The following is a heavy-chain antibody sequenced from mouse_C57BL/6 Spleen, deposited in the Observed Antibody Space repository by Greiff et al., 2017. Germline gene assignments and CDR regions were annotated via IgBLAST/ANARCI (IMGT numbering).Heavy chain of an antibody. CDR3: ARCEAQAPFDY. D-gene: IGHD3-2*02. CDR1: GYTFTSYW. J-gene: IGHJ2*01. CDR2: INPSNGGT. Sequence: VQLQQPGPELVKPGASVKLSCKASGYTFTSYWMHWVQQRPGQGFEWIGNINPSNGGTNYNEKFKSKATLPVDKSSSTAYMQLSSLTSEDSAVYYCARCEAQAPFDYWGQGTTLTVSS. V-gene: IGHV1-53*01.